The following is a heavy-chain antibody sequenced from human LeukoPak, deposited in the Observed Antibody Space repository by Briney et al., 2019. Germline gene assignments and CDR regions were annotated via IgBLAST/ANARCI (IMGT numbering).Heavy chain of an antibody. D-gene: IGHD1-26*01. CDR3: ARADLLDI. Sequence: PSETLSLTCTVSGGSISSGSYYWSWIRQPAGKGLEWIGRIYTSGSTNYNPSLKSRVTISVDTSKNQFSLKLSSVTAADTAVYYCARADLLDIWGQGTMVTVSS. J-gene: IGHJ3*02. V-gene: IGHV4-61*02. CDR2: IYTSGST. CDR1: GGSISSGSYY.